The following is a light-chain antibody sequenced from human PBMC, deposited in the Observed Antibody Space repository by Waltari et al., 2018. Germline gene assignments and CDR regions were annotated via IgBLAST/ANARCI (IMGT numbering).Light chain of an antibody. CDR2: AAS. CDR1: QGISSY. CDR3: QQLNSYPLIT. V-gene: IGKV1-9*01. J-gene: IGKJ5*01. Sequence: DIQLTQSPSFLSASVGDRVTITCRASQGISSYLAWYQQKPGKAPKLLLYAASTLQSGVPSRFSGSGSGKEFTLTISSLQPEDFATYYCQQLNSYPLITFGQGTRLEIK.